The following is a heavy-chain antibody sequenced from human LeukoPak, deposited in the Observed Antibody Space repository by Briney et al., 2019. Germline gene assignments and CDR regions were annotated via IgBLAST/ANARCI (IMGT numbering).Heavy chain of an antibody. CDR1: AFTFSNYW. D-gene: IGHD3-22*01. CDR2: ISGSGGST. J-gene: IGHJ4*02. CDR3: AKRGVVIRVILVGFHKEANYFDS. Sequence: GGSLRLSCAASAFTFSNYWMSWVRQAPGKGLEWVAGISGSGGSTNYADSVKGRFTISRDNPKNTLYLQMNSLRAEDTAVYFCAKRGVVIRVILVGFHKEANYFDSWGQGARVTVSS. V-gene: IGHV3-23*01.